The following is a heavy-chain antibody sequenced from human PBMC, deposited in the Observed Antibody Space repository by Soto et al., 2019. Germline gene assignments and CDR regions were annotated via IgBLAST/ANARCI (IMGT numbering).Heavy chain of an antibody. J-gene: IGHJ5*02. V-gene: IGHV2-5*02. CDR3: AHSCIAEAAESINWYWWFDP. D-gene: IGHD6-13*01. Sequence: QITLKESGPTLVKPTQTLTLTCTFSGFSLSTSGVGMGRIRQPPGKALEWLALIYWDDDKRYSPSLKSRLTITKDTSKNQVVLTMTNMDPVDTATYYCAHSCIAEAAESINWYWWFDPCGQGTLVTVSS. CDR2: IYWDDDK. CDR1: GFSLSTSGVG.